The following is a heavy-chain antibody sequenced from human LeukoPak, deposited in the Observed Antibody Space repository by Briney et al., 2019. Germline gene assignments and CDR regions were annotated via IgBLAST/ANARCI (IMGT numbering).Heavy chain of an antibody. CDR1: GCTFTSYG. CDR3: ARVGYCTNGVCLEDDY. Sequence: ASVKVSCKASGCTFTSYGISWVRQAPGQGLEWMGWISAYNGNTNYAQKLQGRVTMTTDTSTSTAYMELRSLRSDDTAVYYCARVGYCTNGVCLEDDYWGQGTLVTVSS. V-gene: IGHV1-18*01. CDR2: ISAYNGNT. D-gene: IGHD2-8*01. J-gene: IGHJ4*02.